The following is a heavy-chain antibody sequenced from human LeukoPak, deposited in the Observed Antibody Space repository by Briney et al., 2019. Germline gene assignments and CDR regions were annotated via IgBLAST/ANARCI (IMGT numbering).Heavy chain of an antibody. CDR2: ISSGSSTI. D-gene: IGHD1-26*01. Sequence: GGSLRLSCAASGFTFSSYSMNWVRQAPGKGLEWVSYISSGSSTIYYADSVKGRFTISRNTSKNTLYLQMNSLRAEDTAVFYCAKHRGVGATRALDYWGQGTLVTVSS. CDR3: AKHRGVGATRALDY. J-gene: IGHJ4*02. CDR1: GFTFSSYS. V-gene: IGHV3-48*01.